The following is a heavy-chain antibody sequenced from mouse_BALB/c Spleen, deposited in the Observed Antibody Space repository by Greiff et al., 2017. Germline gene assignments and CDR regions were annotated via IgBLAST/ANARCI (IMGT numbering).Heavy chain of an antibody. Sequence: VQLQQSGPSLVKPSQTLSLTCSVTGDSITSGYWNWIRKFPGNKLEYMGYISYSGSTYYNPSLKSRISITRDTSKNQYYLQLNSVTTEDTATYYCARYKTYYYGSSYGAMDYWGQGTSVTVSS. V-gene: IGHV3-8*02. CDR2: ISYSGST. CDR1: GDSITSGY. CDR3: ARYKTYYYGSSYGAMDY. J-gene: IGHJ4*01. D-gene: IGHD1-1*01.